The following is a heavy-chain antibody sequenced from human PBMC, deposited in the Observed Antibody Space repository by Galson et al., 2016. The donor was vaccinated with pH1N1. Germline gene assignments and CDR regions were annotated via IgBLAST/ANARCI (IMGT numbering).Heavy chain of an antibody. J-gene: IGHJ2*01. V-gene: IGHV5-51*03. Sequence: QSGAEVKKPGESLKISCKGSGYSFTSYWIGWVRQMPGKGLEWMGIIYPGDSDTRYRPSFQGQVTISADKSTSTAYLQWSSLKASDTAIYYCARYAVTYYYDSSGYPDWYFDLWSRCTLVTVSS. D-gene: IGHD3-22*01. CDR3: ARYAVTYYYDSSGYPDWYFDL. CDR1: GYSFTSYW. CDR2: IYPGDSDT.